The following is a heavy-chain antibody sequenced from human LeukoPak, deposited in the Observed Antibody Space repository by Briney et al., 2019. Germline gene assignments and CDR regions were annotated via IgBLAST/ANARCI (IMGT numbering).Heavy chain of an antibody. D-gene: IGHD3-10*01. V-gene: IGHV3-7*01. Sequence: GGSLRLSCAASGFTFSTYWMNWFRQTPGKGLEWVAKIKADGGEKDHVASVKGRFTVSRDNAKNSLFLQMNSLRAEDTAIYYCAREWRGSGDYWGQGTLVTVSS. CDR2: IKADGGEK. CDR3: AREWRGSGDY. CDR1: GFTFSTYW. J-gene: IGHJ4*02.